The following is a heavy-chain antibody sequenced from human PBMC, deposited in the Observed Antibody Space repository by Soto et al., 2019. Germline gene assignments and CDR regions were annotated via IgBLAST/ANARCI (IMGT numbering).Heavy chain of an antibody. CDR3: TTGGQWGLDYYYYYGMDV. V-gene: IGHV3-15*07. J-gene: IGHJ6*02. CDR2: IKSKTDGGTT. D-gene: IGHD6-19*01. CDR1: GFTFSNAW. Sequence: EVQLVESGGGLVKPGGSLRLSCAASGFTFSNAWMNWVRQAPGKGLEWVGRIKSKTDGGTTDYAAPVKGRFTISRDDSKNTLYLQMNSLKTEDTAVYYCTTGGQWGLDYYYYYGMDVGGQGTTVTVSS.